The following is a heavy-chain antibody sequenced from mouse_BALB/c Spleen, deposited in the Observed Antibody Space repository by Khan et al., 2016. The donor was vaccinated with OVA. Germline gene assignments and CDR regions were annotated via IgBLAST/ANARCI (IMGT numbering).Heavy chain of an antibody. V-gene: IGHV1-54*01. Sequence: QVQLKQSGAELVRPGTSVKVSCKASGYAFTNYLIEWIKQRPGQGLEWIGVINPGSGGTNYNEKFKGKATLTADKSSSTAYMQLSSLTSDDSAVYCCARKNKACYGNYYTMDYWRQGTSVTVSS. J-gene: IGHJ4*01. CDR3: ARKNKACYGNYYTMDY. CDR1: GYAFTNYL. D-gene: IGHD2-10*01. CDR2: INPGSGGT.